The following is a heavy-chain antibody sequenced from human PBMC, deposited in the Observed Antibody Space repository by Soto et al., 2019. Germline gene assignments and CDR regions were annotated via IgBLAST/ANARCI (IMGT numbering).Heavy chain of an antibody. CDR3: ARERAYYDMLTGFEVGYGMDV. CDR2: ISYDGSNK. Sequence: QVQLVESGGGVVQPGRSLRLSCAASGFTFSSYAMHWVRQAPGKGLEWVAVISYDGSNKYYADTVKGRFTISRDNSKNTLYLQMNSLRAEDTAVYYCARERAYYDMLTGFEVGYGMDVWGQGTTVTVSS. V-gene: IGHV3-30-3*01. D-gene: IGHD3-9*01. J-gene: IGHJ6*02. CDR1: GFTFSSYA.